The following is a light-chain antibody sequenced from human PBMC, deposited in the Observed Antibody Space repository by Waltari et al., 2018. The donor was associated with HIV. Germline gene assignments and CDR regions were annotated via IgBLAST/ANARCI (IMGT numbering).Light chain of an antibody. CDR3: GTWDSSLSAWV. Sequence: QSVLTQPPSVSAAPGQKVTISCSGSSSNLGKNYLSWYQQLPGTAPKLLIYDNNKRPSGIPDRFSGSKSGTSATLGISGLQTGDEADYYCGTWDSSLSAWVFGGGTKLTVL. J-gene: IGLJ3*02. CDR1: SSNLGKNY. V-gene: IGLV1-51*01. CDR2: DNN.